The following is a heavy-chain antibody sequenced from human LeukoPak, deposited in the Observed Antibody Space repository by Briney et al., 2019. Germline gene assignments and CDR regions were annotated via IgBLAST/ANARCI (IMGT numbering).Heavy chain of an antibody. D-gene: IGHD2-2*01. CDR2: INSDGSST. CDR1: GFTFSSYW. Sequence: GGSLRLSCAASGFTFSSYWMHWVRQAPGKGLVWVSRINSDGSSTSYADSVKGRFTISRDNSKNTLYLQMNSLRAEDTAVYYCAKVVPAAKEDYYYYMDVWGKGTTVTVSS. V-gene: IGHV3-74*01. CDR3: AKVVPAAKEDYYYYMDV. J-gene: IGHJ6*03.